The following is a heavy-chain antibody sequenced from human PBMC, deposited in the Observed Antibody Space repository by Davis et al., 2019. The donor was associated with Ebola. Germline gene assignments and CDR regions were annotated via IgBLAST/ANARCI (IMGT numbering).Heavy chain of an antibody. CDR2: MNPNSGNT. CDR3: ARDSSLATTSRFDP. Sequence: ASVKVSCKASGYTFTSYDINWVRQATGQGLEWMGWMNPNSGNTGYAQKFQGRVTMTRDTSISTAYMELSRLRSDDTAVYYCARDSSLATTSRFDPWGQGTLVTVSS. CDR1: GYTFTSYD. D-gene: IGHD4-11*01. V-gene: IGHV1-8*01. J-gene: IGHJ5*02.